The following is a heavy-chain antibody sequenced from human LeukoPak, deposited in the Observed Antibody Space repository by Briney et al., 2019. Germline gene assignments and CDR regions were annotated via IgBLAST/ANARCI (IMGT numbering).Heavy chain of an antibody. CDR1: GYTFTSYD. Sequence: ASVKVSCKASGYTFTSYDINWVRQATGQGLEWMGWMNPNSGNTGYAQKFQGRVTITRNTSISTAYMELSSLRSEDTAVYYCARVGGRRDGYNLYYWGQGTLVTVSS. J-gene: IGHJ4*02. CDR3: ARVGGRRDGYNLYY. V-gene: IGHV1-8*03. CDR2: MNPNSGNT. D-gene: IGHD5-24*01.